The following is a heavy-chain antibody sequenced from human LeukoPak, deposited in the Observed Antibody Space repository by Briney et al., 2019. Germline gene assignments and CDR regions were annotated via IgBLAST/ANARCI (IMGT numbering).Heavy chain of an antibody. V-gene: IGHV4-34*01. Sequence: SETLSLTCVVYGGSFSGYHWSWIRQSPGKGLEWIGGINHRGSTNYNPSLKRRVTMSLDTSKNQFSLKLSSVTAADTAVYYCAKSLYGSGSYYNWFDPWGQGTLVTVSS. D-gene: IGHD3-10*01. CDR3: AKSLYGSGSYYNWFDP. J-gene: IGHJ5*02. CDR1: GGSFSGYH. CDR2: INHRGST.